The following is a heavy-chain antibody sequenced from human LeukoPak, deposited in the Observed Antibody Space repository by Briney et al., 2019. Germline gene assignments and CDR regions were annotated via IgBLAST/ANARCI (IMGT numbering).Heavy chain of an antibody. D-gene: IGHD2-15*01. Sequence: GGSLRLSCAASGFTFSSYWMSWVRQAPGKGLEWVANIKQDGSEKYYVDFVMGRFTISRDNAKNSLYLQMNSLRAEDTAVYYCARGYCSGGSCYGDYWGQGTLVTVSS. V-gene: IGHV3-7*03. J-gene: IGHJ4*02. CDR2: IKQDGSEK. CDR1: GFTFSSYW. CDR3: ARGYCSGGSCYGDY.